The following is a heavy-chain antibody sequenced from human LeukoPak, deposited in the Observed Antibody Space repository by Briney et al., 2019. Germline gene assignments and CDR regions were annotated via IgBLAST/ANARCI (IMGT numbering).Heavy chain of an antibody. CDR2: INHSGST. J-gene: IGHJ3*02. D-gene: IGHD3-10*01. V-gene: IGHV4-34*01. CDR3: ARRRWFGAPAGAFDI. Sequence: PSETLSLTCAVYGGSFSGYYWSWIRQPPGKGLEWIGEINHSGSTNYNPSLKSRVTISVDTSKNQFSLKLSSVTAADTAVYYCARRRWFGAPAGAFDIWGQGTMVTVSS. CDR1: GGSFSGYY.